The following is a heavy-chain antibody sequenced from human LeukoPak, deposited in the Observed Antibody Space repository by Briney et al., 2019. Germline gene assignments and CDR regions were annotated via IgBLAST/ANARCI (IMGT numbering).Heavy chain of an antibody. J-gene: IGHJ4*02. D-gene: IGHD3-9*01. CDR1: GFTFSSYG. CDR3: ARDLCDILTGYYCGVDY. V-gene: IGHV3-33*01. Sequence: PGGSLRLSCAASGFTFSSYGMHWVRQAPGKGLEWVAVIWYDGSNKYYADSVKGRFTISRDNSKNTLYLQMNSLRAEDTAVYYCARDLCDILTGYYCGVDYWGQGTLVTVSS. CDR2: IWYDGSNK.